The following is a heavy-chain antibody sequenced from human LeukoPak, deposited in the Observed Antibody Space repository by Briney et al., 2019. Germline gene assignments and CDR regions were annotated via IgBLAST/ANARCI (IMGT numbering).Heavy chain of an antibody. CDR3: ASVNRGWFGVGEY. CDR2: IYYSGST. J-gene: IGHJ4*02. D-gene: IGHD3-10*01. CDR1: GGSISSNNYY. V-gene: IGHV4-39*01. Sequence: PSETLSLTCTVSGGSISSNNYYWGWVRQPPEKGLEWIVSIYYSGSTYYTPSLESRVTISVDTSKNQFSLKLTSVTAADTAVYFCASVNRGWFGVGEYWGQGALVTVSS.